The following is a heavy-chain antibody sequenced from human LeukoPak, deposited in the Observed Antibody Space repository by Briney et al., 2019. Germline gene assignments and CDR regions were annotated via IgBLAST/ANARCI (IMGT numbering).Heavy chain of an antibody. D-gene: IGHD1-1*01. V-gene: IGHV3-7*01. Sequence: HASETLSLTCAGYGGSFSGYYWSWIRQPPGKGLEWVAKIEKDGSATYYVDSMKGRFTVSRYNAANSLYLQMSNLGVEDTALYSCARAGVTNQLGEAYWYFDLWGRGTLVTVSS. CDR3: ARAGVTNQLGEAYWYFDL. CDR2: IEKDGSAT. J-gene: IGHJ2*01. CDR1: GGSFSGYY.